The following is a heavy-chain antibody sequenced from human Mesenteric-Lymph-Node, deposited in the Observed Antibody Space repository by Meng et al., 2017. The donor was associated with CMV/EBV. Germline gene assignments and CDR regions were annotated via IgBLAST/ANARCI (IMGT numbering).Heavy chain of an antibody. V-gene: IGHV4-39*07. CDR3: ARGEDWFDP. Sequence: SETLSLTCTVSGGSISSSSYYWGWIRQPPGKGLEWLGSIYYSGSTYYNPSLKSRVTISVDTSKNQFSLKLGSVTAADTAVYYCARGEDWFDPWGQGTLVTVSS. J-gene: IGHJ5*02. CDR1: GGSISSSSYY. CDR2: IYYSGST.